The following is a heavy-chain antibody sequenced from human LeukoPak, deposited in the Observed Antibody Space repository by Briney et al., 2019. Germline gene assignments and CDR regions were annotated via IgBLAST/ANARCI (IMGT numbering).Heavy chain of an antibody. CDR1: GFTFSSYA. CDR3: AKDGITISYNWFDP. V-gene: IGHV3-23*01. J-gene: IGHJ5*02. D-gene: IGHD3-3*01. Sequence: GGSLRLSCAASGFTFSSYAMTWVRQPPGKGLEGVSSITGDTGSTYYADSVKGRFTVSRDNSKNTLYLQMNSLRAEDTAVYYCAKDGITISYNWFDPWGQGTLVTVSS. CDR2: ITGDTGST.